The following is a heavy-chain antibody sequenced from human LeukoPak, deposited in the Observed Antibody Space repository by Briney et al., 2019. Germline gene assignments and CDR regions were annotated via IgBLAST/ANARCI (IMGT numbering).Heavy chain of an antibody. CDR1: GGSISSGSYY. D-gene: IGHD3-10*01. J-gene: IGHJ3*02. CDR2: IYYSGAT. Sequence: PSETLSLTCTVSGGSISSGSYYWGWIRQPPGKGLEWIGTIYYSGATYYNPSLKSRVTISVDTSKNQFSLKLSSVTAADTAVYYCARGFREVLDAFDIWGQGTMVTVSS. CDR3: ARGFREVLDAFDI. V-gene: IGHV4-39*07.